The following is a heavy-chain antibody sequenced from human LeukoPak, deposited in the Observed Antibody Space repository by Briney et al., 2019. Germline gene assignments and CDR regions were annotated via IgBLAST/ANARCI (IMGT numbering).Heavy chain of an antibody. V-gene: IGHV3-11*01. CDR1: GFTFNDYY. J-gene: IGHJ4*02. CDR3: ARASYDFWSGYLDYFDY. D-gene: IGHD3-3*01. CDR2: ISSSGSTI. Sequence: GGSLRLSCAASGFTFNDYYMSWIRQAPGKGLEWVSYISSSGSTIYYADSVKGRFTISRDNAKNSLYLQMNSLRAEDTAVYYCARASYDFWSGYLDYFDYWGQGTLVTVSS.